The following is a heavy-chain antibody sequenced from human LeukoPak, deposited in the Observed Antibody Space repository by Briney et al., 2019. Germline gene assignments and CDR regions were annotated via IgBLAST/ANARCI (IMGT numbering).Heavy chain of an antibody. J-gene: IGHJ4*02. CDR2: IKQDGSEK. CDR3: ARDLEGFSWYDY. CDR1: GFTFSSYW. V-gene: IGHV3-7*04. D-gene: IGHD6-13*01. Sequence: GGSLRLSCAASGFTFSSYWMTWVRQASGKGLEWVANIKQDGSEKYYVDSVKGRFTISRDNAKNSLYLQMNSLRAEDTGVYYCARDLEGFSWYDYWGQGTLVTV.